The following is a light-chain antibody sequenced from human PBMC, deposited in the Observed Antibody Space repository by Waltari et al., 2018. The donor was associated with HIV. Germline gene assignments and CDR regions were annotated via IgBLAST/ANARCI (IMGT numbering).Light chain of an antibody. V-gene: IGKV1-17*01. Sequence: DIQMTQSPSSLSASVGDRITITCRASQDIKSDLGWYQFKSGKAPRRLIYSASTLHGGLPSRFRAGESGTTFSLSINGLQPEDFATYYCLQHNSFPRTFGQGTTLEI. J-gene: IGKJ1*01. CDR1: QDIKSD. CDR2: SAS. CDR3: LQHNSFPRT.